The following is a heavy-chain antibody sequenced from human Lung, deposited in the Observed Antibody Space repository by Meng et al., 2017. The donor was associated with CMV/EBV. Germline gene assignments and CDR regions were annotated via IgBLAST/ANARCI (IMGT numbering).Heavy chain of an antibody. CDR2: ISSSSSYI. Sequence: ESXKISXAASGFTFSSYSMNWVRQAPGKGLEWVSSISSSSSYIYYADSVKGRFTISRDNAKNSLYLQMNSLRAEDTAVYYCARVLFMGSYYFDYWGRGTLVTVSS. V-gene: IGHV3-21*01. CDR3: ARVLFMGSYYFDY. D-gene: IGHD3-10*01. J-gene: IGHJ4*02. CDR1: GFTFSSYS.